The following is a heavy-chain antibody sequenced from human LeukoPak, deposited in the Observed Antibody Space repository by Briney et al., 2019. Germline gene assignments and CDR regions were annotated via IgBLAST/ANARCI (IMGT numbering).Heavy chain of an antibody. V-gene: IGHV3-11*04. CDR1: GGSISSSSYY. Sequence: LSLTCTVSGGSISSSSYYWGWIRQPPGKGLEWVSYISASGNTIYYADSVKGRFTISRDNAKNSLFLQMNSLRAEDTAVYFCARGTPVPAATPYYFDYWGQGTLVTVSS. CDR3: ARGTPVPAATPYYFDY. D-gene: IGHD2-2*01. J-gene: IGHJ4*02. CDR2: ISASGNTI.